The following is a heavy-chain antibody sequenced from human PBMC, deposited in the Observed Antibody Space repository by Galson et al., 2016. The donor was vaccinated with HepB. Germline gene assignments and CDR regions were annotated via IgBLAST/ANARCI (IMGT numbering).Heavy chain of an antibody. J-gene: IGHJ4*02. V-gene: IGHV1-3*01. D-gene: IGHD3-22*01. Sequence: SVKVSCKASGYTFTRYTLHWVRQAPGQSLEWMGWIIAGNGDTKHSQKFQDRVTITRDTSANTAYMELSSLTSEDTAIYYCARNYYDISGYHYFAYWGQGTLVTVSS. CDR2: IIAGNGDT. CDR3: ARNYYDISGYHYFAY. CDR1: GYTFTRYT.